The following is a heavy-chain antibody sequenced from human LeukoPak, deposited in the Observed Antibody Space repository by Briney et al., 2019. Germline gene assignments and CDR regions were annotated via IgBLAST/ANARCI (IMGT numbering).Heavy chain of an antibody. D-gene: IGHD3-10*02. V-gene: IGHV3-48*03. J-gene: IGHJ6*04. Sequence: GGSLRLSCAASGFTFSSYEMNWVRQAPGKGLEWVSYISSSGSTIYYADSVKGRFTISRDNARNSLYLQVNSLRAEDTAVYYCAELGITMIGGVWGKGTTVTISS. CDR3: AELGITMIGGV. CDR1: GFTFSSYE. CDR2: ISSSGSTI.